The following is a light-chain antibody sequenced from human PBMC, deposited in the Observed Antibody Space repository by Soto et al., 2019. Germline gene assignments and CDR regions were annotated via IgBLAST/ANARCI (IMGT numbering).Light chain of an antibody. CDR3: HQRQSWPRT. CDR1: QTVNSR. CDR2: HTS. Sequence: ATLSVSPGERVTLSCRASQTVNSRLAWYQHKPGQAPRLLIYHTSNRATGIPARFSGSGSGTDFTLTISSLEPEDFAVYYCHQRQSWPRTFGQGTKVDI. V-gene: IGKV3-11*01. J-gene: IGKJ1*01.